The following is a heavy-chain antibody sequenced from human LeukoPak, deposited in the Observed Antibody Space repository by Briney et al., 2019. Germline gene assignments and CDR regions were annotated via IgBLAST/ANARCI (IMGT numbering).Heavy chain of an antibody. CDR2: IIPIFGTA. CDR1: GGTFISYA. D-gene: IGHD2-2*03. V-gene: IGHV1-69*01. Sequence: SVKVSCKASGGTFISYAISWVRQAPGQGLEWMGGIIPIFGTANYAQKFQDRVTITADESTSTAYMEPSSLRSEDTAVYYCARSGYCSSTSCYELYYYYMDVWGKGTTVTVS. J-gene: IGHJ6*03. CDR3: ARSGYCSSTSCYELYYYYMDV.